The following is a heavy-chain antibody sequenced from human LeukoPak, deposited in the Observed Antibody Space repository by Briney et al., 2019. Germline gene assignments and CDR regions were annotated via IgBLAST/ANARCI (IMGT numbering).Heavy chain of an antibody. V-gene: IGHV3-48*03. CDR3: ARGTKSWYDLNYYYYYYMDV. CDR1: GFTFSSYE. CDR2: ISSSGSTI. Sequence: GGSLRLSCAASGFTFSSYEMNWVRQAPGKGLEWVSYISSSGSTIYYADSVKGRFTISRDNAKNSLYLQMNSLRAEDTAVYYCARGTKSWYDLNYYYYYYMDVWGKGTTVTISS. D-gene: IGHD6-13*01. J-gene: IGHJ6*03.